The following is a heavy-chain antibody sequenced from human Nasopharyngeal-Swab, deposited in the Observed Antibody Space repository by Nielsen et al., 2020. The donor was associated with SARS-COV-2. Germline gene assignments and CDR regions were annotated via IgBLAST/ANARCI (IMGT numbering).Heavy chain of an antibody. J-gene: IGHJ6*02. D-gene: IGHD3-3*01. CDR1: GFTFNTYN. CDR3: ARDFGLNYDTYAMDV. Sequence: GGSLRLSCAASGFTFNTYNMNWVRQAPGRGLEWVSSISSSSRYINHADSLKGRFTISRDNAKNSLYLQMNSLRAEDTAVYYCARDFGLNYDTYAMDVWGQGTTVTVSS. V-gene: IGHV3-21*01. CDR2: ISSSSRYI.